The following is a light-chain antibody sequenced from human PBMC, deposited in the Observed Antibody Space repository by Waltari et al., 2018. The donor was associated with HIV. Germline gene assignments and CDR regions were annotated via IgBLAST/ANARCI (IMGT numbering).Light chain of an antibody. V-gene: IGKV1-NL1*01. CDR2: SAS. Sequence: DIQMTQSPSSLSASVGDRVTITCRAIQGISKSLAWYQQTPGKAPEVLLYSASRLDSGVPSRFSGNGSGTDFTLTISSLQPEDFATFYCQQYYRIPWTFGQGTKVEIK. CDR1: QGISKS. J-gene: IGKJ1*01. CDR3: QQYYRIPWT.